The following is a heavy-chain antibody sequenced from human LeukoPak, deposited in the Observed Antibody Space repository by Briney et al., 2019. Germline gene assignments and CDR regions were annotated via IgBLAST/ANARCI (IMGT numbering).Heavy chain of an antibody. CDR1: GGSISTYY. V-gene: IGHV4-59*01. D-gene: IGHD5-18*01. J-gene: IGHJ6*02. CDR3: ARGDTYYYGMDV. CDR2: IYYSGST. Sequence: PSETLSLTCTVSGGSISTYYWSWIRQPPGKGLEWIGYIYYSGSTNYNPSLKSRVTISVDTSKNQFSLKLNSVTAADTAVYYWARGDTYYYGMDVWGQGRTVNVSS.